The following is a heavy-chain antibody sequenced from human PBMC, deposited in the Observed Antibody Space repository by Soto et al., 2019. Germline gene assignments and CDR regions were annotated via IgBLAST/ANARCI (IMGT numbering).Heavy chain of an antibody. J-gene: IGHJ6*02. D-gene: IGHD1-7*01. CDR1: GGSVSSGSYY. CDR2: IYYSGST. CDR3: ARVAVTGTTNYCGMDV. V-gene: IGHV4-61*01. Sequence: SETLSLTCTVSGGSVSSGSYYWSWIRQPPGKGLEWIGYIYYSGSTNYNPSLKSRVTISVDTSKNQFSLKLSSVTAADTAVYYCARVAVTGTTNYCGMDVWGQGTTVTVSS.